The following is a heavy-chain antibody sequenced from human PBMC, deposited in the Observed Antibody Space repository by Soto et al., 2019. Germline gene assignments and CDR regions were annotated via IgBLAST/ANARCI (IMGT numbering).Heavy chain of an antibody. CDR2: ISAYNGNT. Sequence: ASVKVSCKASGYTFTSYGISWVRQAPGQGLEWMGWISAYNGNTNYAQKLQGRVTMTTDTSTSTAYMELRSLRSDDTAVYYCARGRHLLPKLRPFDYWGQGTLVTVSS. CDR3: ARGRHLLPKLRPFDY. J-gene: IGHJ4*02. CDR1: GYTFTSYG. D-gene: IGHD2-15*01. V-gene: IGHV1-18*01.